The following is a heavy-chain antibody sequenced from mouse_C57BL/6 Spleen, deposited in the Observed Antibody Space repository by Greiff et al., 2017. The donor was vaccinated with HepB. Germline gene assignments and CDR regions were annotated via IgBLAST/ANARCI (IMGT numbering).Heavy chain of an antibody. D-gene: IGHD2-3*01. CDR1: GYTFTDYY. Sequence: VQLQQSGAELVRPGASVKLSCKASGYTFTDYYINWVKQRPGQGLEWIARIYPGSGNTYYNEKFKGKATLTAEKSSSTAYMQLSSLTSEDSAVYFCARHGYYSYYFDYWGQGTTLTVSS. CDR2: IYPGSGNT. CDR3: ARHGYYSYYFDY. V-gene: IGHV1-76*01. J-gene: IGHJ2*01.